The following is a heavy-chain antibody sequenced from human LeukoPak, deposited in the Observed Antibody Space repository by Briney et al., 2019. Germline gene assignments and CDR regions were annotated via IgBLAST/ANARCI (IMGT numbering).Heavy chain of an antibody. V-gene: IGHV3-23*01. CDR2: IDASGGST. Sequence: GGSLRLSCAASGFTFGSYAMTWVRQAPGKGLEWVSSIDASGGSTYYADSVKGRFTISRDNSKNTFYLQMNTLRADDTAVFYCAKGSGSGWYGWFAPWGQGTLVTVSS. D-gene: IGHD6-19*01. CDR3: AKGSGSGWYGWFAP. CDR1: GFTFGSYA. J-gene: IGHJ5*02.